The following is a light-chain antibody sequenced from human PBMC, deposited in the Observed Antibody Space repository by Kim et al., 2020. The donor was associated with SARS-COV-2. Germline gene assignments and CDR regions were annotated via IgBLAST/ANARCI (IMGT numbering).Light chain of an antibody. V-gene: IGLV1-51*01. CDR2: DNN. J-gene: IGLJ3*02. CDR1: SSNIANNY. Sequence: GQKVTISCSGSSSNIANNYVSWYQQLPGTVPKLLIYDNNKRPSGIPDRFSASKSGPTATLGITGLQTGDEADYYCGTWDLSLSAEVFGGGTQLTVL. CDR3: GTWDLSLSAEV.